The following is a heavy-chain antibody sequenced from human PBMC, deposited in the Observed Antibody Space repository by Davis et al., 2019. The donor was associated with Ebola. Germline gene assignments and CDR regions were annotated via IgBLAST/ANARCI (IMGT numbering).Heavy chain of an antibody. Sequence: GESLKISCAASGFTYTSSGMHWVRQAPGKGLEWVAFIWYDGSEEYYADSVKGRFTISRDNSKNTLYLQMNSLRPEDTAVYYCAKDHRKYRYYFDYWGQGTLVTVSS. V-gene: IGHV3-30*02. CDR1: GFTYTSSG. J-gene: IGHJ4*02. CDR3: AKDHRKYRYYFDY. CDR2: IWYDGSEE. D-gene: IGHD2-2*01.